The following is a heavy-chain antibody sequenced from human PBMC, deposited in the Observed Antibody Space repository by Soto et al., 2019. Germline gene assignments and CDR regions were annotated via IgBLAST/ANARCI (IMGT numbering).Heavy chain of an antibody. CDR2: IYDSGST. V-gene: IGHV4-59*08. J-gene: IGHJ4*02. CDR3: ARAGFSYGHLLF. D-gene: IGHD3-10*01. Sequence: SETLSLTCSVSGDSLKNHYWAWIRHSPGKGLEWIGNIYDSGSTNYSPALKSRVSISMDTSKNQFSLSLTSVTAADTAVYYCARAGFSYGHLLFWGQGIRVTVSS. CDR1: GDSLKNHY.